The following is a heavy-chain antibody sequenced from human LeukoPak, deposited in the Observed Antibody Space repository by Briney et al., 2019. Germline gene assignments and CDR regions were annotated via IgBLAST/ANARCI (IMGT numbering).Heavy chain of an antibody. Sequence: SETLSLTCTVSGGSISSSSYYWGWIRQPPGKGLEWIGSIYYSGSTYYNPSLKSRVTISVDTSKNQFSLKLNSVTAADTAVYYCARFFSGYNSDAFDIWGQGTMVTVSS. CDR1: GGSISSSSYY. D-gene: IGHD5-24*01. CDR2: IYYSGST. CDR3: ARFFSGYNSDAFDI. J-gene: IGHJ3*02. V-gene: IGHV4-39*01.